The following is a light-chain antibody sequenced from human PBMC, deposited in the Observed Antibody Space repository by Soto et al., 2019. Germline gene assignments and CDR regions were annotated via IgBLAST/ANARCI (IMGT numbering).Light chain of an antibody. CDR1: SSNIGDYY. CDR3: SSYTTSSSYV. Sequence: QSVLTQPPSVSAAPGHNVTISCSGSSSNIGDYYVSWYQQLPGTAPKLLIYDNHNRPSGIPDRFSGSKSGTSATLGITGLQPGDEADYYCSSYTTSSSYVFGTGTKVTVL. V-gene: IGLV1-51*01. CDR2: DNH. J-gene: IGLJ1*01.